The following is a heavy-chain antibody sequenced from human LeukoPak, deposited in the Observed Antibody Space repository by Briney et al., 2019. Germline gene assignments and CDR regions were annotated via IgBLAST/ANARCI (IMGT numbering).Heavy chain of an antibody. CDR1: GFTFDDYA. CDR3: AKGSTTVTSYYFDY. CDR2: ISWNSGSI. D-gene: IGHD4-17*01. J-gene: IGHJ4*02. V-gene: IGHV3-9*01. Sequence: GGSLRLSCAASGFTFDDYAMHWVRQAPGKGQEWVSGISWNSGSIGYADSVKGRFTISRDNAKNSLYLQMNSLRAEDTALYYCAKGSTTVTSYYFDYWGQGTLVTVSS.